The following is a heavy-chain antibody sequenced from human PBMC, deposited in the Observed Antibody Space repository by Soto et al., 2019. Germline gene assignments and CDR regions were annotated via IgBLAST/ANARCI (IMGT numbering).Heavy chain of an antibody. J-gene: IGHJ6*02. CDR2: IYHSGST. Sequence: QVQLQESGPGLVKPSGTLSLTCAVSGGSISSSNWWSWVRQSPGKGLEWIGEIYHSGSTNYNPSPKTRVTISGNKPKNQFPLKLRSVTAAATAVYYCARGAGRQVYNYYGMDVWGQGTTVTVSS. CDR1: GGSISSSNW. CDR3: ARGAGRQVYNYYGMDV. V-gene: IGHV4-4*02.